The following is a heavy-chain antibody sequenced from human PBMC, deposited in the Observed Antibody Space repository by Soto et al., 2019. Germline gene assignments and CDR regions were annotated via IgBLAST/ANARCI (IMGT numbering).Heavy chain of an antibody. CDR2: IFHSGSS. D-gene: IGHD2-2*03. J-gene: IGHJ4*02. CDR1: GASMSSYY. Sequence: SETLSLTCNVSGASMSSYYWSWVRQPPGKGLEWIGYIFHSGSSNYSPSLKSRVTISIHTSKNQFSLKLSSVTAADTAVYYCLRHAQWIITAYWGQGSLVTVSS. V-gene: IGHV4-59*08. CDR3: LRHAQWIITAY.